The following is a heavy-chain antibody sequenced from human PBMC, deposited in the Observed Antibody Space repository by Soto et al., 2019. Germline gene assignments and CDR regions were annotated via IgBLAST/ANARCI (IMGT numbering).Heavy chain of an antibody. D-gene: IGHD6-6*01. CDR2: FDPEDGET. V-gene: IGHV1-24*01. CDR1: GYTLTELS. Sequence: ASVKVSCKVSGYTLTELSMHWVRQAPGKGLEWMGGFDPEDGETIYAQKFQGRVTMTEDTSTDTAYMELRSLRSEDTAVYYCATGLGGTWSSSPFDYWGQGTLVTVSS. J-gene: IGHJ4*02. CDR3: ATGLGGTWSSSPFDY.